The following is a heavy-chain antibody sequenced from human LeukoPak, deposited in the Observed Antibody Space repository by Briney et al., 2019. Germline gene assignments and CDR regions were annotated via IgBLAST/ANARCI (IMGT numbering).Heavy chain of an antibody. J-gene: IGHJ4*02. CDR2: IGGSGGGT. V-gene: IGHV3-23*01. CDR1: GITLSNYG. D-gene: IGHD2-21*01. CDR3: AKRGVVIRVILVGFHKEAYYFDS. Sequence: GGSLRLSCAVSGITLSNYGMSWVRQAPGKGLEWVAGIGGSGGGTNYADSVRGRFIISRDNSKNILYLQMNSLPAEDTAVYFCAKRGVVIRVILVGFHKEAYYFDSWGQGALVTVSS.